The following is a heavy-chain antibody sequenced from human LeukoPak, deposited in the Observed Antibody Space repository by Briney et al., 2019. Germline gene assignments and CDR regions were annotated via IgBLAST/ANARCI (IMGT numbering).Heavy chain of an antibody. CDR1: GFTFSSYW. J-gene: IGHJ4*02. D-gene: IGHD3-3*01. V-gene: IGHV3-74*01. CDR2: INSDVSST. CDR3: ARDHYRYYDFWSGSLFDY. Sequence: GGSLRLSCAASGFTFSSYWMHWVRHAPGKGLVWVSRINSDVSSTIYADSVKGRFTISRHNAKNTLYLQMNSLRAEDTAVYYCARDHYRYYDFWSGSLFDYWGQGTLVTVSS.